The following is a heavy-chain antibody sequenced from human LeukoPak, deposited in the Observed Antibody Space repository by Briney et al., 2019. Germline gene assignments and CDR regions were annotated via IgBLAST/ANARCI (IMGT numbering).Heavy chain of an antibody. Sequence: ASVKVSCKASGYTFTSYYMHWVRQASGQGLEWMGIINPSGGSTSYAQKFQGRVTMTRDTSTSTVYMELSSLRSEDTAVYYCARGPGIWFGELLGQYYFDYWGQGTLVTVSS. CDR3: ARGPGIWFGELLGQYYFDY. CDR1: GYTFTSYY. J-gene: IGHJ4*02. V-gene: IGHV1-46*01. CDR2: INPSGGST. D-gene: IGHD3-10*01.